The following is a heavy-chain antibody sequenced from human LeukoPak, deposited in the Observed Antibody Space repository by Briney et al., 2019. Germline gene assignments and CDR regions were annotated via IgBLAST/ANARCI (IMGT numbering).Heavy chain of an antibody. D-gene: IGHD3-22*01. J-gene: IGHJ4*01. CDR1: GFTLSSYA. CDR2: ISYDGSNK. V-gene: IGHV3-30-3*01. CDR3: ARDGQYYDSSGYTDY. Sequence: GGSLRLSCAASGFTLSSYAMHWVGQAPGKGLEWVAVISYDGSNKYYADSVKGRFTISRDNSKNTLYLQMNSLRAEDTAVYYCARDGQYYDSSGYTDYWGHGTLVTVSS.